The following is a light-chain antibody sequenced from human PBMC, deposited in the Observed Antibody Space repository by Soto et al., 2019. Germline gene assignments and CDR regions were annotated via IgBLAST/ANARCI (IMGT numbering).Light chain of an antibody. J-gene: IGLJ1*01. V-gene: IGLV1-51*01. CDR2: DDN. Sequence: SVLTKPPSVSAAPGQKVTLSCSGSSSNIGGNSVSWYQQLPGTAPKLLIYDDNKRPSGIPDRFSGSKSGTSATLGITGFQTGDEADYYCGSWDSSLSAYVFGTGTKVTVL. CDR3: GSWDSSLSAYV. CDR1: SSNIGGNS.